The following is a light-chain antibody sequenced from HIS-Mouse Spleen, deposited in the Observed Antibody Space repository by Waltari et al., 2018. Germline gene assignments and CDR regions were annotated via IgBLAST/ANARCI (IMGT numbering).Light chain of an antibody. CDR1: QGISSY. Sequence: DIQLTQSPSFLSASVGDRVTITCRASQGISSYLAWYQQKPGKAPKLLIYAASTLQSGVPSRFRGIGAGTELPLTISSLQPEDFATYYCQQLNSYPTWTFGQGTKVEIK. J-gene: IGKJ1*01. CDR2: AAS. V-gene: IGKV1-9*01. CDR3: QQLNSYPTWT.